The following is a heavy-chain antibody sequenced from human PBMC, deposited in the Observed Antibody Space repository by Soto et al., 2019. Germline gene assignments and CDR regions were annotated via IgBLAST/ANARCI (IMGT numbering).Heavy chain of an antibody. CDR2: FDPEDGET. V-gene: IGHV1-24*01. Sequence: ASVKVSCKVSGYTLTELSMHWVRQAPGKGLEWMGGFDPEDGETIYAQKFQGTVTMTEDTSTDTAYMELSSLRSEDTAVYYCATRAVAGTVYYYYGMDVWGQGTTVTVSS. D-gene: IGHD6-19*01. J-gene: IGHJ6*02. CDR3: ATRAVAGTVYYYYGMDV. CDR1: GYTLTELS.